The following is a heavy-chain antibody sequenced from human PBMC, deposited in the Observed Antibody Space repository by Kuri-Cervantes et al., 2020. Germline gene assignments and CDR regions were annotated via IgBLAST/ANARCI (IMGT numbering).Heavy chain of an antibody. D-gene: IGHD2/OR15-2a*01. CDR1: GGSISSSNW. J-gene: IGHJ3*02. Sequence: GSLRLSCAVSGGSISSSNWWSWVRQPPGKGLEWIGEIYHSGSTNYNPSLKSRVTISVDTSKNQFSLKLSSVTAADTAVYYCARINKRDRTTPRTTLGIKDAFDIWGQGTMVTVSS. V-gene: IGHV4-4*02. CDR3: ARINKRDRTTPRTTLGIKDAFDI. CDR2: IYHSGST.